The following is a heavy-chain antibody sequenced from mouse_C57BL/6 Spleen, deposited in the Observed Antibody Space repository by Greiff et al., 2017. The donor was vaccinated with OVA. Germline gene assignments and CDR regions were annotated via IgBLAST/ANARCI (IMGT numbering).Heavy chain of an antibody. CDR3: ARTVVDYYAMDY. D-gene: IGHD1-1*01. CDR1: GFTFSSYG. J-gene: IGHJ4*01. Sequence: EVHLVESGGDLVKPGGSLKLSCAASGFTFSSYGMSWVRQTPDKRLEWVATISSGGSYTYYPDSVKGRFTISRDNAKNTLYLQMSSLKSEDTAMYYCARTVVDYYAMDYWGQGTSVTVSS. V-gene: IGHV5-6*01. CDR2: ISSGGSYT.